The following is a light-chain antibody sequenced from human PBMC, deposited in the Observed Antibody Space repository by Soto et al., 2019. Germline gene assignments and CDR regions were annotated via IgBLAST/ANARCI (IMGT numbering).Light chain of an antibody. CDR1: QSVSNSF. CDR3: QQYGTSPYT. J-gene: IGKJ2*01. Sequence: EIVLTQSPGTLSLSPGERATLNCRASQSVSNSFLAWYRHKPGQAPTLLIYGASTRATGIPAKFSGSGSGTDFTLTISRLEPEDCAGYDCQQYGTSPYTFGQGARLEIK. V-gene: IGKV3-20*01. CDR2: GAS.